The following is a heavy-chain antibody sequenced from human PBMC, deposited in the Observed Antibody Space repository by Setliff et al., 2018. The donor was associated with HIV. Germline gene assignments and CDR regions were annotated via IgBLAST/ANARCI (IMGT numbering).Heavy chain of an antibody. V-gene: IGHV4-34*01. D-gene: IGHD5-18*01. CDR2: INHSGST. J-gene: IGHJ4*02. CDR1: GGSFNGYS. CDR3: ARGKGTAMVDYYFDY. Sequence: PSETLSLTCAVYGGSFNGYSWTWIRQPPGKGLEWIGGINHSGSTNYNPSLKSRVTISVDTSKSQFSLKLSSVTAADTAVYYCARGKGTAMVDYYFDYWGQGTLVTVSS.